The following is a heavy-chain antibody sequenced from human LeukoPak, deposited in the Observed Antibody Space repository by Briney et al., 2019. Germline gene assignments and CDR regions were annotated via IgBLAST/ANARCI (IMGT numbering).Heavy chain of an antibody. Sequence: GGSLRLSCAASGFTFSSYGMHWVRQAPGKGLEWVAVISYDGSNKYYADSVKGRFTISRDNSKNTLHLQMNSLRAEDTAVYYCARGEAVAGTFIDYWGQGTLVTVSS. J-gene: IGHJ4*02. CDR2: ISYDGSNK. D-gene: IGHD6-19*01. CDR3: ARGEAVAGTFIDY. V-gene: IGHV3-30*03. CDR1: GFTFSSYG.